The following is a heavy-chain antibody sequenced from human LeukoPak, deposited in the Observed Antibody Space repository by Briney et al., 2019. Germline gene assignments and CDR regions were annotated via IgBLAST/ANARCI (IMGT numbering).Heavy chain of an antibody. Sequence: GALRLSCAAAGFAFSSYSMNWGRPAPGKGGEWGSSISTSSRYIHYADSVKGRFTISRDNAKNSLYLQMNSLRAEDTAVYYCASVAAMVNDYWGQGTLVTVSS. CDR2: ISTSSRYI. J-gene: IGHJ4*02. CDR3: ASVAAMVNDY. CDR1: GFAFSSYS. D-gene: IGHD5-18*01. V-gene: IGHV3-21*01.